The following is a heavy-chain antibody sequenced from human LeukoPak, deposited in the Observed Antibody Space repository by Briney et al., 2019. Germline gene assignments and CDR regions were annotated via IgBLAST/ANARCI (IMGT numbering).Heavy chain of an antibody. CDR2: IYPGDSDT. D-gene: IGHD3-10*01. Sequence: GESLKISCKGSGYSFANYWIGWVRQTPGKGLEYIALIYPGDSDTRYNPSFRGQVTISADKSISTAYLQWSSRKASDTAMYYCVRLASGRALIYFEFWGQGTLVAVSS. CDR3: VRLASGRALIYFEF. J-gene: IGHJ4*02. CDR1: GYSFANYW. V-gene: IGHV5-51*01.